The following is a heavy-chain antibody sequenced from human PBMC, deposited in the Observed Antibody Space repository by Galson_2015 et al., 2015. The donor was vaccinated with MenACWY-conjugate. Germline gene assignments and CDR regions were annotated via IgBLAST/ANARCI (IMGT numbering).Heavy chain of an antibody. Sequence: SLRLSCEASGFTFSTYTMNWVRRAPGEGLEWVSYISSSSNTIYYADSVKGRFTISRDNAQNSLFLQMNNLRDEDTAVYYCARDPYSTTGYYYGMDVWGQGTTVTVSS. CDR1: GFTFSTYT. CDR2: ISSSSNTI. J-gene: IGHJ6*02. D-gene: IGHD2-2*01. V-gene: IGHV3-48*02. CDR3: ARDPYSTTGYYYGMDV.